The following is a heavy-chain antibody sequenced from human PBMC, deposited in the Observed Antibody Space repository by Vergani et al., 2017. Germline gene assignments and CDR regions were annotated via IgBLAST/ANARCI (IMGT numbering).Heavy chain of an antibody. CDR1: GFTFSTYA. J-gene: IGHJ4*02. CDR3: ARDPGYCSGGSCYVEEGGDY. D-gene: IGHD2-15*01. V-gene: IGHV3-21*01. CDR2: ISGSSIYI. Sequence: EVQLLESGGSLKQPGGSVRLSCAASGFTFSTYAMHWVRQAPGKGLEWVSSISGSSIYIYYADSVKGRFTISRDNAKNSLYLQMNSLRAEDTAVYYCARDPGYCSGGSCYVEEGGDYWGQGTLVTVSS.